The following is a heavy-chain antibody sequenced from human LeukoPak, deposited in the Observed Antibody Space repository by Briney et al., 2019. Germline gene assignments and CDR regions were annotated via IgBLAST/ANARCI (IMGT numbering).Heavy chain of an antibody. J-gene: IGHJ4*02. CDR1: GFTFSSYA. CDR3: AKDSGIVVVPAAMNY. V-gene: IGHV3-23*01. CDR2: ISGSGGST. D-gene: IGHD2-2*01. Sequence: GGSLRLSCAASGFTFSSYAMSWVRQAPGKGLEWVSAISGSGGSTYYADSAKGRFTISRDNSKNTLYLQMNSLRAEDTAVYYCAKDSGIVVVPAAMNYWGQGTLVTVSS.